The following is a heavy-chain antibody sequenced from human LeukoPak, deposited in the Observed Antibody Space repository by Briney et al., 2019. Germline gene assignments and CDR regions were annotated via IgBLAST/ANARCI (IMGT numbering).Heavy chain of an antibody. CDR1: GFTLSSYA. J-gene: IGHJ4*02. Sequence: GGSLRLSCAASGFTLSSYAMSWVRQAPGKGLEWVSSISSSGGSTYYADSVKGRFTISRDNSKNTLYLQMNSLRAEDTAIYYCAKLWFGELTLDYWGQGTLVTVSS. CDR3: AKLWFGELTLDY. CDR2: ISSSGGST. V-gene: IGHV3-23*01. D-gene: IGHD3-10*01.